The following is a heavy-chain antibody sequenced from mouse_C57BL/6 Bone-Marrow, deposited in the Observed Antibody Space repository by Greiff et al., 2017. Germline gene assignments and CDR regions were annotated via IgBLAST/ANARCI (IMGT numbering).Heavy chain of an antibody. J-gene: IGHJ1*03. D-gene: IGHD1-1*01. CDR3: ASRSYYGSSYWYFDV. V-gene: IGHV1-47*01. CDR2: FHPYNDDT. Sequence: QVHVQQSGAELVKPGASVKMSCTASGYTFTTYPIEWMQQNPGKSLEWIGNFHPYNDDTKYNEKFKGKATLTVDKSSSTVYLELSRLTSEDSAVYYCASRSYYGSSYWYFDVWGKGTTVTVSS. CDR1: GYTFTTYP.